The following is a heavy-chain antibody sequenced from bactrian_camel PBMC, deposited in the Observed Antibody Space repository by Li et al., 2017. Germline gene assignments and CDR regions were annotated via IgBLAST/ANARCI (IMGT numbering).Heavy chain of an antibody. Sequence: QLVESGGGSVKAGGSLRLSCTDPGFTSNNCAMNWYRQAAGKQREWVSSIRTDGSTSYADSVKGRFTIPRDNAKNTLYLQMRSLKSEDTALYYCLPRGITYNRALDIWGEGTQVTVS. CDR2: IRTDGST. D-gene: IGHD1*01. J-gene: IGHJ4*01. CDR3: LPRGITYNRALDI. CDR1: GFTSNNCA. V-gene: IGHV3S68*01.